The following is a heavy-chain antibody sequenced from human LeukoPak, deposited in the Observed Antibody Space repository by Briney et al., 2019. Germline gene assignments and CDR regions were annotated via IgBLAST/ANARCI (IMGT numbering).Heavy chain of an antibody. Sequence: PSETLSLTCAVSGYSISSGYYWGWIRQPPGKGLGWIGSIYHSGSTYYNPSLKSRVTISVDTSKNQFSLKLSSVTAADTAVYYCARVQSEALGTANWFDPWGQGTLVTVSS. D-gene: IGHD1-7*01. CDR1: GYSISSGYY. J-gene: IGHJ5*02. CDR3: ARVQSEALGTANWFDP. V-gene: IGHV4-38-2*01. CDR2: IYHSGST.